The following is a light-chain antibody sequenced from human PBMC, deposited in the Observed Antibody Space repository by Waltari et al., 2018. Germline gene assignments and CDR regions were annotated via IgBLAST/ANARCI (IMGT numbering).Light chain of an antibody. CDR1: QSVRSSY. J-gene: IGKJ5*01. V-gene: IGKV3-20*01. CDR2: GAS. CDR3: QQYGTLIT. Sequence: EIVLTQSPGTLSLSPGERATLSCRASQSVRSSYLAWYQQKPGQAPGLLIYGASSRATGIPDRFSGSGSGTDFTLTISRLEPEDFAVYYCQQYGTLITFGQGTRLEIK.